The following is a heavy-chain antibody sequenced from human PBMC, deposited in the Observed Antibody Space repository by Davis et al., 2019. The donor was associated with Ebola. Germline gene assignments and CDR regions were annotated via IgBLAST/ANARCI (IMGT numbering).Heavy chain of an antibody. J-gene: IGHJ6*02. CDR2: IKQEGSEN. CDR3: ARDYYYYGMDV. CDR1: GFPDSRHY. V-gene: IGHV3-7*05. Sequence: SLKIPCPASGFPDSRHYMTWVPQAPRQGLERVANIKQEGSENYYVDSVKGRFTISRDNAKNSLYLQMNSLRAEDTAVYYCARDYYYYGMDVWGQGTTVTVSS.